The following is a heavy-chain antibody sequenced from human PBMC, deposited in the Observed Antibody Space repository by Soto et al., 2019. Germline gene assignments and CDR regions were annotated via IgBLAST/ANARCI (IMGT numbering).Heavy chain of an antibody. Sequence: EVQLLESGGGLVQPGGSLRLSCEASGFLFTAYAMNWVRKAPGKGLGWVSAITSGGSGTYYAESVRGRFTISRDNSITTLYLQMSGLRTEDTAVYYCAHPRGYGVFDAVDIWGRGTMVTVSS. CDR2: ITSGGSGT. CDR3: AHPRGYGVFDAVDI. CDR1: GFLFTAYA. D-gene: IGHD4-17*01. J-gene: IGHJ3*02. V-gene: IGHV3-23*01.